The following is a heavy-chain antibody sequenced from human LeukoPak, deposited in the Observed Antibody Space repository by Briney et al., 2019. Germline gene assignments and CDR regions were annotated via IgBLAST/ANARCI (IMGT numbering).Heavy chain of an antibody. CDR3: AKDQSRSGRYALDY. D-gene: IGHD6-19*01. CDR1: GFTFSSYG. J-gene: IGHJ4*02. V-gene: IGHV3-30*18. Sequence: GGSLRLSCAASGFTFSSYGMHWVRQAPGKGLEWVAVISYDGSNKYYADSVKGRFTISRDNSKNTLYLQMNSLRAEDTAVYYCAKDQSRSGRYALDYWGQGTLVTVSS. CDR2: ISYDGSNK.